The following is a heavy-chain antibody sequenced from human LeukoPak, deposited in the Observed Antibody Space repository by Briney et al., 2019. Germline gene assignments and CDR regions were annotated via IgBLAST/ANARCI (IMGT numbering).Heavy chain of an antibody. V-gene: IGHV3-11*01. D-gene: IGHD3-22*01. CDR1: GFTFSDYY. J-gene: IGHJ4*02. CDR3: ARVKNYYDSSGYFDY. Sequence: GRSLRLSCAASGFTFSDYYMSWIRQAPGKGLEWVSYISSSGSTIYYADSVKGRFTISRDNAKNSLYLQMNSLRAEDTAVYYCARVKNYYDSSGYFDYWGQGTLVTVSS. CDR2: ISSSGSTI.